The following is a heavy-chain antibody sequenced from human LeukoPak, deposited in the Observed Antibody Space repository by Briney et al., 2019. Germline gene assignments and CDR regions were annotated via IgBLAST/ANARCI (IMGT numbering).Heavy chain of an antibody. D-gene: IGHD3-22*01. CDR2: ISSSSSYK. V-gene: IGHV3-21*06. CDR1: GFTFSSYS. CDR3: ARDYYDSSGYLDAFDI. J-gene: IGHJ3*02. Sequence: PGGSLRLSCAASGFTFSSYSVNWVRQAPGKGLEWVSSISSSSSYKYYADSVKGRFTISRDNAKNSLYLQMNSLRAEDTAVYYCARDYYDSSGYLDAFDIWGQGTMVTVSS.